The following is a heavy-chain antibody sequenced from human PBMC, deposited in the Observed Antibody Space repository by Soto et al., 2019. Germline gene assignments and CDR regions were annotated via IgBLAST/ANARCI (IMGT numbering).Heavy chain of an antibody. J-gene: IGHJ4*02. Sequence: SETLSLTCTVSGGSISSYYLSWIRQPPGKGLEWIGYIYYSGNTKYNPSLKSRVTILVDTSKNQFSLKLSSVTAADTAVYYCARHQSIAAGGYFDFWGQGTLVTVSS. CDR2: IYYSGNT. V-gene: IGHV4-59*08. CDR3: ARHQSIAAGGYFDF. D-gene: IGHD6-13*01. CDR1: GGSISSYY.